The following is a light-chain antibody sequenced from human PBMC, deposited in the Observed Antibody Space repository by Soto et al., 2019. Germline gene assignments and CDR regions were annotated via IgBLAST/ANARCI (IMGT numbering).Light chain of an antibody. Sequence: VLTQSPATLSVSPGDTATLSCRASQSLGGNLAWYQQKPGQAPRLLIFRASSRATGVPARFSASGSGTEFTLTISGLQSEDFAVYYCQQYSNWPPWTFGPGTKVDIK. J-gene: IGKJ1*01. CDR1: QSLGGN. CDR3: QQYSNWPPWT. V-gene: IGKV3-15*01. CDR2: RAS.